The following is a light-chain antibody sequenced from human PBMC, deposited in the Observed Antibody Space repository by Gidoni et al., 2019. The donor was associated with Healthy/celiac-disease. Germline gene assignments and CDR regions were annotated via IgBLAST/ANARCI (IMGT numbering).Light chain of an antibody. CDR3: QQYNSYSGT. V-gene: IGKV1-5*01. Sequence: DIQMTQSPSTLSASVGDRVTITCRASQSISSWLAWYQQQPGKAPKPLIYGASSWESGVPSRFSGSGSGTEFTLTISSLQPDDFATYYCQQYNSYSGTFGQGTKVEIK. J-gene: IGKJ1*01. CDR1: QSISSW. CDR2: GAS.